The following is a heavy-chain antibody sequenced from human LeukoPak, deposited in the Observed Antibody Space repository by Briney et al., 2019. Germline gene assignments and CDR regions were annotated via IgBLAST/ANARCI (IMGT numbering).Heavy chain of an antibody. CDR3: ARDNTVADAFDM. Sequence: SETLSLTCTVSGGSIISGSYYWSWIRQPAGKGLEWIGRIYTSGSTNYNPSLKSRVTMSIDTSKNQFSLKLSSVTAADTAVYHCARDNTVADAFDMWGQGTMVTVSS. D-gene: IGHD5-12*01. J-gene: IGHJ3*02. CDR1: GGSIISGSYY. V-gene: IGHV4-61*02. CDR2: IYTSGST.